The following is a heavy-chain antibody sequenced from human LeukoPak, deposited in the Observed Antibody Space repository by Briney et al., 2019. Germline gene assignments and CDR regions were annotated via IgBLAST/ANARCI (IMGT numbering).Heavy chain of an antibody. V-gene: IGHV3-64D*06. CDR3: XHLGVGADDF. CDR2: IWTNGEPT. J-gene: IGHJ4*02. CDR1: GFTYNKYA. D-gene: IGHD1-26*01. Sequence: PGGSLRLSCSASGFTYNKYAMHWVRQAPEKGLEFVAAIWTNGEPTYYADSVKGRFTISRDNSKNALYLQMSSLRTEDTAVYYCXHLGVGADDFWGQGTLVTVSS.